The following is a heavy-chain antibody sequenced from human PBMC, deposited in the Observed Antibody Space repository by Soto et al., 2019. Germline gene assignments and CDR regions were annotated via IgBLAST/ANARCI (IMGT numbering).Heavy chain of an antibody. V-gene: IGHV5-10-1*01. CDR3: ARLKYSSSWPHFHY. CDR2: IDPSDSYT. J-gene: IGHJ4*02. D-gene: IGHD6-13*01. CDR1: GYSFTSHW. Sequence: GESLKISCQGSGYSFTSHWISWVRQMPGKDLEWMGRIDPSDSYTNYSPSFQGHVTISVDKSITTAYLQWSSLKASDTAMYYCARLKYSSSWPHFHYWGQGTLVTVSS.